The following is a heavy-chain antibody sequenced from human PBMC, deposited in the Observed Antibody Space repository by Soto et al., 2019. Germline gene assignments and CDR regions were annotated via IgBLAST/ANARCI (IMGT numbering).Heavy chain of an antibody. V-gene: IGHV1-69*13. Sequence: SVKVSFKASGGTFSSYAISWVRQAPGQGLEWMGGIIPIFGTANYAQKFQGRVTITADESTSTAYMELSSLRSEDTAVYYCARGRRTTVTFRIGAFDIWGQGTMVTVSS. CDR3: ARGRRTTVTFRIGAFDI. CDR1: GGTFSSYA. CDR2: IIPIFGTA. J-gene: IGHJ3*02. D-gene: IGHD4-17*01.